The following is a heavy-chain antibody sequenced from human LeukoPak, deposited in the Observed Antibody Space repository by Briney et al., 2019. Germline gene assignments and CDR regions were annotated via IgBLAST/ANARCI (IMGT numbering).Heavy chain of an antibody. CDR1: GFIFSNYE. J-gene: IGHJ4*02. Sequence: GGSLRLSCAASGFIFSNYEMNWVRQAPGKGLELVSYINSIGGTIYYADSVKGRFTISRDNAKSSLYLQMNSLRAEDTAVYYCARVVRSSGGIYPVSDFWGQGTLVTVSS. CDR2: INSIGGTI. V-gene: IGHV3-48*03. D-gene: IGHD4-23*01. CDR3: ARVVRSSGGIYPVSDF.